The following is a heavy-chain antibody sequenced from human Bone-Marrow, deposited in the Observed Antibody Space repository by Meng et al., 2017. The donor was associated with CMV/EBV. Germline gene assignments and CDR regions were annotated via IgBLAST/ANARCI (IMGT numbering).Heavy chain of an antibody. Sequence: GGSLRLSCAASGFTFSSYEMNWVRQAPGKGLEWVSYISSSGSTIYYADSVKGRFTISRDNAKNSLYLQMNSLRAEDTAVYYCARGGRYSYGYPKVWGQGTLVIFSS. V-gene: IGHV3-48*03. J-gene: IGHJ4*02. CDR3: ARGGRYSYGYPKV. D-gene: IGHD5-18*01. CDR1: GFTFSSYE. CDR2: ISSSGSTI.